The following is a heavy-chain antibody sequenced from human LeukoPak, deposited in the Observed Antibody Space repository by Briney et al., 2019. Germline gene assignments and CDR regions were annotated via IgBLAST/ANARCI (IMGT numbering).Heavy chain of an antibody. J-gene: IGHJ4*02. Sequence: EASVTVSCKASGYTFTGYYMHWVRQAPGQGLEWMGWINPNSGGTNYAQKFQGWVTMTRDTSISTAYMELSRLRSDDTAVYYCARDRVATSPSLDYWGQGTLVTVSS. V-gene: IGHV1-2*04. CDR1: GYTFTGYY. CDR2: INPNSGGT. D-gene: IGHD5-12*01. CDR3: ARDRVATSPSLDY.